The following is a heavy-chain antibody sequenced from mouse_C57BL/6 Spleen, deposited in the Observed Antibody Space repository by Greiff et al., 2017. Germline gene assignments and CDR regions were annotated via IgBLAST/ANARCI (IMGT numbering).Heavy chain of an antibody. CDR2: INPNYGTT. D-gene: IGHD2-4*01. V-gene: IGHV1-39*01. J-gene: IGHJ3*01. CDR3: ARRSPYDYDATVFAY. CDR1: GYSFTDYN. Sequence: EVQLQQSGPELVKPGASVKISCKASGYSFTDYNMNWVKQSNGKSLEWIGVINPNYGTTSYNQKFKGKATLTVDQSSSTAYMQRNSLTSEDSAVYYCARRSPYDYDATVFAYWGQGTLVTVSA.